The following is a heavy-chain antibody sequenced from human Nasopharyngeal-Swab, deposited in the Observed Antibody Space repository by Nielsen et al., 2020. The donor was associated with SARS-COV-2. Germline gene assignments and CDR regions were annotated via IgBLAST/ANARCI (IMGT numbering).Heavy chain of an antibody. Sequence: SETLSLTCTVSGGSISSRRYYWGGIRQPPGKGLEWIGRLYHSGSTCYNPSLKSRVTIAVDTSKNHFSLKLTSVTAADTAVYYCARHRWAIVLADFDLWGRGTLVTVSS. CDR1: GGSISSRRYY. CDR3: ARHRWAIVLADFDL. V-gene: IGHV4-39*01. CDR2: LYHSGST. J-gene: IGHJ2*01. D-gene: IGHD4-23*01.